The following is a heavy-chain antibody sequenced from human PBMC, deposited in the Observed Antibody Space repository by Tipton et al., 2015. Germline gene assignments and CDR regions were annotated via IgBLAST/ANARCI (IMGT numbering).Heavy chain of an antibody. CDR3: ARSYDEAFDI. V-gene: IGHV1-69*01. Sequence: QVQLVQSGAEVKKPGASVKVSCKASGYTFTSYGISWVRQAPGQGLEWMGGIIPISGTSNYAQKFQGRVTIIADASTSTAYMELRSLRSDDTAVYYCARSYDEAFDIWGQGTMVTVSS. J-gene: IGHJ3*02. CDR1: GYTFTSYG. CDR2: IIPISGTS. D-gene: IGHD5-18*01.